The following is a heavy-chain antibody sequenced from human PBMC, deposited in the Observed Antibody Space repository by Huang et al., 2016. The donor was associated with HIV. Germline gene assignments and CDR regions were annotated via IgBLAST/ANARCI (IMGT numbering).Heavy chain of an antibody. CDR3: AREMMVRGVSVPFTDGYFYYGMHV. CDR2: VDSGDTT. J-gene: IGHJ6*02. D-gene: IGHD3-10*01. V-gene: IGHV3-53*01. CDR1: GFPHTTNS. Sequence: QLVASGGALVQPGGSLRLSCASSGFPHTTNSMTWDRQDPGKGLKCGWIVDSGDTTSNDNAVKGRCTASRDNYKNTMYLQMTSLRVEDTATYYCAREMMVRGVSVPFTDGYFYYGMHVWGHGTTVSVSS.